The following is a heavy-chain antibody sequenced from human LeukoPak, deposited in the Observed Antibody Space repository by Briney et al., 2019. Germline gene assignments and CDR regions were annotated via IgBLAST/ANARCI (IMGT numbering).Heavy chain of an antibody. V-gene: IGHV4-59*08. CDR1: GGSISSYY. CDR3: ARLTSYGDHVY. CDR2: ISHSGST. J-gene: IGHJ4*02. D-gene: IGHD4-17*01. Sequence: SETLSLTCTVSGGSISSYYWSWIRQPPGKGLEWIGTISHSGSTYYNPSLKSRVSISVDTSKNQFSLKLSSVTAADTAVYYCARLTSYGDHVYWGQGTLVTVSS.